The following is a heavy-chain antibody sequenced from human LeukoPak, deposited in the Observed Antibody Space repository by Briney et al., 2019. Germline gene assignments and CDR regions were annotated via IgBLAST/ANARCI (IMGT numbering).Heavy chain of an antibody. CDR1: GGSISSGSYY. CDR3: ARAPERWYSYGSYTYHYMDV. CDR2: IYTSGST. V-gene: IGHV4-61*02. Sequence: SQTLSLTCTVSGGSISSGSYYWRWIRQPAGKGLEWIGRIYTSGSTNYNPSLESRVTISVDTSKNQISLKVSSVTAADTAIYYCARAPERWYSYGSYTYHYMDVWGRGTTVTVSS. D-gene: IGHD3-10*01. J-gene: IGHJ6*03.